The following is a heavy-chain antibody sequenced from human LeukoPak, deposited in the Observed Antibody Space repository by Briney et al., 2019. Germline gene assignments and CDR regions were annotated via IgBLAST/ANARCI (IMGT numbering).Heavy chain of an antibody. V-gene: IGHV3-23*01. CDR2: IGGSAGYT. J-gene: IGHJ4*02. CDR1: GFTLSSYT. D-gene: IGHD1-26*01. Sequence: GGSLRLSCAASGFTLSSYTVSWVRQAPGMGLEWISGIGGSAGYTYYADSVRGRFTISRDNSKNSLYLQMNSLRAEDMAVYYCARGGQVVGASDFDYWGQGTLVTVSS. CDR3: ARGGQVVGASDFDY.